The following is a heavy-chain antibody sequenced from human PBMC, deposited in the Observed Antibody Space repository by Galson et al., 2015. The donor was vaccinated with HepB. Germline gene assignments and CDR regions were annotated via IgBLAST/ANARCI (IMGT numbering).Heavy chain of an antibody. D-gene: IGHD5-12*01. CDR1: GFTFSSYS. Sequence: SLRLSCAASGFTFSSYSMNWVRQAPGKGLEWVSSISSSSSYIYYADSVKGRFTISRDNAKNSLYLQMNSLRAEDTAVYYCAKGYSGYDYLFDYWGQGTLVTVSS. CDR3: AKGYSGYDYLFDY. V-gene: IGHV3-21*01. J-gene: IGHJ4*02. CDR2: ISSSSSYI.